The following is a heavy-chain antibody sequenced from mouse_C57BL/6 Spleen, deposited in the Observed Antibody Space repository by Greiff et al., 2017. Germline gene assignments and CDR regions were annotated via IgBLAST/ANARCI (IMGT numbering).Heavy chain of an antibody. J-gene: IGHJ2*01. CDR2: IYPGDGDT. CDR1: GYAFSSSW. V-gene: IGHV1-82*01. CDR3: VYGNYHYFDY. D-gene: IGHD2-10*02. Sequence: VKLVESGPELVKPGASVKISSKASGYAFSSSWMNWVKQRPGKGLEWIGRIYPGDGDTNYNGKFKGKATLTADKSSSTAYMPLSSLTSEDSAVYFCVYGNYHYFDYWGKGTTLTVSS.